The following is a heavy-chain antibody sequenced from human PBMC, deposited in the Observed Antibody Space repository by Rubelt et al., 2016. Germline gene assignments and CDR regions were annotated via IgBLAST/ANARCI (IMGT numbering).Heavy chain of an antibody. CDR2: MNPNSGNT. CDR3: ARELPKPLPYYYYMDV. Sequence: QVQLVQSGAEVKKPGASVKVSCKASGYTFTSYDINWVRQATGQGLEWMGWMNPNSGNTGYAQKFQGRVTMTRNTSISTAYMELSSLRSEDTAVYYCARELPKPLPYYYYMDVWGKGTTVTVSS. CDR1: GYTFTSYD. D-gene: IGHD6-6*01. V-gene: IGHV1-8*01. J-gene: IGHJ6*03.